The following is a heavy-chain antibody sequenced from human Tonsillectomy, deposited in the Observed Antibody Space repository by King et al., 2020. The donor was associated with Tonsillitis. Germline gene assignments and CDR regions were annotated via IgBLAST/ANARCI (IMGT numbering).Heavy chain of an antibody. V-gene: IGHV3-7*01. D-gene: IGHD2-15*01. J-gene: IGHJ4*02. Sequence: VQLVESGGGLVQPGGSLRLSCAASGFTFSNYWMSWVRQAPGKGLEWVANIKLDGSEKYYVDSVKGRFTTSRDNAKNSLYLQMNSLRAEDTAVYYCARDRGSWCSDYWGQGTLVTVSS. CDR3: ARDRGSWCSDY. CDR2: IKLDGSEK. CDR1: GFTFSNYW.